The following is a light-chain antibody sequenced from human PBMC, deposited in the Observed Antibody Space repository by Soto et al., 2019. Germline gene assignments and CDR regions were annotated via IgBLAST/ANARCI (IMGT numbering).Light chain of an antibody. V-gene: IGKV3-15*01. CDR1: QSLSSN. CDR3: QQYNNRPLA. Sequence: EIVMTQYPATLSVYPSERVTLSCRASQSLSSNLAWYQQKPGQAPRLLIYGASTRATDIPARFSGSGSGTEFTLTISSLQSEDFAVYFCQQYNNRPLAFGQGTRLEI. CDR2: GAS. J-gene: IGKJ5*01.